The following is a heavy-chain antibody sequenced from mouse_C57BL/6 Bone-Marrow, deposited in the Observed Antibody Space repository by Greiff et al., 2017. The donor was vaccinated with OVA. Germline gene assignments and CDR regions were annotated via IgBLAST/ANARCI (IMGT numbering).Heavy chain of an antibody. V-gene: IGHV1-64*01. D-gene: IGHD2-5*01. CDR1: GYTFTSYW. CDR2: IHPNSGST. Sequence: QVQLQQPGAELVKPGASVKLSCKASGYTFTSYWLHWVKQRPGQGLEWIGLIHPNSGSTNYNEKFKSKATLAVDKSSSTAYMQLSSLTSEGSAVYYCARWGSNYGYFDVWGAGTAVTVSS. J-gene: IGHJ1*01. CDR3: ARWGSNYGYFDV.